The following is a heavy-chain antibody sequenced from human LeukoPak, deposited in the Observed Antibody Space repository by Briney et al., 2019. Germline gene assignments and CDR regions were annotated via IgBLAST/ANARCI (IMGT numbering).Heavy chain of an antibody. J-gene: IGHJ4*02. CDR1: GYTFTGCY. V-gene: IGHV1-18*04. D-gene: IGHD2-15*01. CDR2: ISAYNGNT. Sequence: GASVKVSCKASGYTFTGCYMHWVRQAPRQGLEWMGWISAYNGNTNYAQKLQGRVTMTTDTSTSTAYMELRSLRSDDTAVYYCARDHSYCSGGSCSTNWGQGTLVTVSS. CDR3: ARDHSYCSGGSCSTN.